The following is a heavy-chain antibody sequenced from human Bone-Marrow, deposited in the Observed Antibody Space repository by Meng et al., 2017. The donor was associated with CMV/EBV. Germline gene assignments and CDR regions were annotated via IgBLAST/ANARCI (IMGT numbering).Heavy chain of an antibody. J-gene: IGHJ4*02. Sequence: TVSGGSIGSGDYYWSWIRQPPGKGLEWIGYIYYSGSTYYNPSLKSRVTISVDTSKNQFSLKLSSVTAADTAVYYCASTTVTTLSFNYWGQGTLVTVSS. D-gene: IGHD4-17*01. V-gene: IGHV4-30-4*01. CDR2: IYYSGST. CDR1: GGSIGSGDYY. CDR3: ASTTVTTLSFNY.